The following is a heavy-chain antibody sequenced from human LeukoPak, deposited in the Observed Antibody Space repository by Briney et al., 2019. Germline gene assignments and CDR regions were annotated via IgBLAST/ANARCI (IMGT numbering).Heavy chain of an antibody. CDR2: IYYSGST. CDR1: GGSISSYY. V-gene: IGHV4-59*01. J-gene: IGHJ6*02. CDR3: AIDHRQGMDV. Sequence: PSETLSLTCTVSGGSISSYYWNWIRQPPRKGLEWIGYIYYSGSTNYNPSLKSRVTISVDTSKNQFSLKLSSVTAADTAVYYCAIDHRQGMDVWGQGTTVTVSS.